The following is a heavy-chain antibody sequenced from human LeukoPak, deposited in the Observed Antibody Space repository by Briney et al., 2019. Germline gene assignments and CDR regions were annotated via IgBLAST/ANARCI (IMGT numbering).Heavy chain of an antibody. Sequence: TGGSLRLSCAASGFTFSSYAMSWVRQAPGKGLEWVSAISGSGGSTYYADSVKGRFTISRGNSKNTLYLQMNSLRAEDTAVYYCAKVVGGSGWWVDYWGQGTLVTVSS. CDR2: ISGSGGST. V-gene: IGHV3-23*01. CDR3: AKVVGGSGWWVDY. D-gene: IGHD6-19*01. J-gene: IGHJ4*02. CDR1: GFTFSSYA.